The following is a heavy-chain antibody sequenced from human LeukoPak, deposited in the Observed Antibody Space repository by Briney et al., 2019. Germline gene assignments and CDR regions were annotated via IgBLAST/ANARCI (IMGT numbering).Heavy chain of an antibody. D-gene: IGHD2-2*01. V-gene: IGHV3-23*01. Sequence: PGGSLRLSCAASGFTFGSYAMSWVRQSPGKGLEWVSAISGSGGSTFYADSVKGRFTISRDNSENTVYLQVNSLTVEDTAVYYCAKAHCGSASCSRADYWGKGTQVTVSS. CDR3: AKAHCGSASCSRADY. CDR2: ISGSGGST. CDR1: GFTFGSYA. J-gene: IGHJ4*02.